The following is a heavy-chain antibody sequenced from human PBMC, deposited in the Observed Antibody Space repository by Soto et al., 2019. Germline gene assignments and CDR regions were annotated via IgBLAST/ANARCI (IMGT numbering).Heavy chain of an antibody. CDR1: GYTFTKYA. CDR2: INAGTGNT. CDR3: XXXXXXSGSXFGDAFDI. V-gene: IGHV1-3*01. J-gene: IGHJ3*02. Sequence: QVQLVQSGAEVKKPGASVKVSCKASGYTFTKYATHWVRQAPRQRLEWMGWINAGTGNTKYSQKFQDRVTITRDTSXSTXXXXXXXXXXXXXXXXXXXXXXXXSGSXFGDAFDIXXXGXXVTVSS. D-gene: IGHD1-26*01.